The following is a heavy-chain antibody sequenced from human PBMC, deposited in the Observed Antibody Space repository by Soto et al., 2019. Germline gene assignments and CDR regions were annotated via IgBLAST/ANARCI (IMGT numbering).Heavy chain of an antibody. CDR3: ARVEYQLLWDYYYGMDV. CDR2: ISSSSSYI. V-gene: IGHV3-21*01. J-gene: IGHJ6*02. Sequence: SGGGLVKPGGSLRLSCAASGFTFSSYSMNWVRQAPGKGLEWVSSISSSSSYIYYADSVKGRFTISRDNAKNSLYLQMNSLRAEDTAVYYCARVEYQLLWDYYYGMDVWGQGTTVTVSS. CDR1: GFTFSSYS. D-gene: IGHD2-2*01.